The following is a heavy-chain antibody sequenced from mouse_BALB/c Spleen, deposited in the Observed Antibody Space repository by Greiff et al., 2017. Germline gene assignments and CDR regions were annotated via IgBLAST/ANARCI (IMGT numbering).Heavy chain of an antibody. V-gene: IGHV5-15*02. CDR3: AFMITRAWFAY. CDR1: GFTFSDYG. CDR2: ISNLAYSI. J-gene: IGHJ3*01. D-gene: IGHD2-4*01. Sequence: EVQVVESGGGLVQPGGSRKLSCAASGFTFSDYGMAWVRQAPGKGPEWVAFISNLAYSIYYADTVTGRFTISRENAKNTLYLEMSSLRSEDTAMYYCAFMITRAWFAYWGQGTLVTVSA.